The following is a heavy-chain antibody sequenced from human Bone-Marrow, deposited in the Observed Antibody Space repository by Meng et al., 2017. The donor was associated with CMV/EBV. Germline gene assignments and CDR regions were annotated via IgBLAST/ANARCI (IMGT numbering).Heavy chain of an antibody. D-gene: IGHD3-3*01. Sequence: ASVKVSCKASGYTFTGYYMHWVRQAPGQGLEWMGWINPNSGGTNYAQKFQGRVTMTRDTSISTAYMELSRLRSDDTAVYYCARVYPITIFGVVHPNQFDYWDQGTLVTVSS. CDR2: INPNSGGT. CDR3: ARVYPITIFGVVHPNQFDY. CDR1: GYTFTGYY. J-gene: IGHJ4*02. V-gene: IGHV1-2*02.